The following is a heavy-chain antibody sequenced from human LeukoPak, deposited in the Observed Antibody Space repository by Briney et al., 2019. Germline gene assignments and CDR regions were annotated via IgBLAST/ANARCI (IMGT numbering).Heavy chain of an antibody. V-gene: IGHV1-46*01. J-gene: IGHJ4*02. CDR2: ISPSGGST. Sequence: ASVKVSCKAFGYTFTSNYMHWVRQAPGQGPEWMGVISPSGGSTTYAQKFQGRVTLTRDMSTNTDYLELSSLRSEDTAVYYCARTYCAEDCSIRYFDYWGQGTLVTVSS. D-gene: IGHD2-21*02. CDR1: GYTFTSNY. CDR3: ARTYCAEDCSIRYFDY.